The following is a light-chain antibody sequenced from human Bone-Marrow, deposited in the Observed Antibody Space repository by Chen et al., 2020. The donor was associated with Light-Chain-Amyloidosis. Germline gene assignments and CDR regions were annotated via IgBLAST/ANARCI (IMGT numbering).Light chain of an antibody. V-gene: IGLV2-23*01. CDR2: EGN. Sequence: SALSQPAFLSGSPSQSFTISFPGSNSDVGIYNYVSWYQQHPDKTPKLLIFEGNERPSGVFNRFSGSKSGNTASLTISGLQAEDEADYYCCSYAGRSMKVFGSGTKVAVL. CDR3: CSYAGRSMKV. CDR1: NSDVGIYNY. J-gene: IGLJ1*01.